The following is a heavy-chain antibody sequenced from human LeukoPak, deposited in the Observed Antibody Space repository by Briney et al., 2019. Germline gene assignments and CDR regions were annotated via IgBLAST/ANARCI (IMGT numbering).Heavy chain of an antibody. CDR3: ARGFVQTGYSSSSYVH. CDR2: MFASVST. CDR1: GFSVSSNY. J-gene: IGHJ4*02. Sequence: GESPRLSCTASGFSVSSNYMSCVRQAPGKGLEWVSVMFASVSTYYADSVKGRFTFSRDIFRNTLYLQLNSLRVEDTALYYCARGFVQTGYSSSSYVHWGQGTLVTVSS. V-gene: IGHV3-66*01. D-gene: IGHD6-13*01.